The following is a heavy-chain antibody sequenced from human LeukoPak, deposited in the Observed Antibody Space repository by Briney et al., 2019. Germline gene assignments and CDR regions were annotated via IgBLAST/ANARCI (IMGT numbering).Heavy chain of an antibody. CDR3: ARDRGSGSYYPAAYGMDV. J-gene: IGHJ6*04. D-gene: IGHD3-10*01. V-gene: IGHV4-30-4*01. CDR2: ICYSGST. CDR1: GGSISSGDYY. Sequence: SETLSLTCTVSGGSISSGDYYWSWIHQPPGKGLEWIGYICYSGSTYYNPSLKSRVTISVDTSKNQFSLKLSSVTAADTAVYYCARDRGSGSYYPAAYGMDVWGKGTTVTVSS.